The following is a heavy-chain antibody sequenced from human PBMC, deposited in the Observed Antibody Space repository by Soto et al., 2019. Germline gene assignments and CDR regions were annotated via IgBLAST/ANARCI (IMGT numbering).Heavy chain of an antibody. D-gene: IGHD2-15*01. Sequence: QVQLQQWGAGLLKPSETLSLTCAVYGGSFSGYSWCWIRQPPGKGLEWIGEINHSGSTNYNPSLKYRFNFSVDTTKNQFSLKLSSVTAADTAAYYCARGRVVAYYFDYWGQGTLVTVSS. CDR1: GGSFSGYS. CDR2: INHSGST. J-gene: IGHJ4*02. V-gene: IGHV4-34*01. CDR3: ARGRVVAYYFDY.